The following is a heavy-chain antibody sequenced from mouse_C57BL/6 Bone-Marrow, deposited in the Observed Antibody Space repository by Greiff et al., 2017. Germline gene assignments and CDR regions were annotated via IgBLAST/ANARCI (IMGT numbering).Heavy chain of an antibody. CDR1: GYTFTSYW. CDR2: IYPGSGST. CDR3: ARASYGNYEAY. Sequence: VQLQQPGAELVKPGASVKMSCKASGYTFTSYWLTWVKQRPGQGLEWIGAIYPGSGSTNYNEKFKSKATLTVYTASSTAYMQLSRLTSEDSAFDYCARASYGNYEAYWGQGTLVTVSA. J-gene: IGHJ3*01. V-gene: IGHV1-55*01. D-gene: IGHD2-1*01.